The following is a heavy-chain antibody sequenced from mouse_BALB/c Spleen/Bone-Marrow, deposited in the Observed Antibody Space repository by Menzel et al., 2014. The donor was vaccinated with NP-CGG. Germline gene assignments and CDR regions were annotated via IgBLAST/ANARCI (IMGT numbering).Heavy chain of an antibody. Sequence: VKLMESGAELVRPGTSVKMSCKAAGYTFTNYWIGWVKQRPGHGLEWIGDIYPGAVYTNYNEKFKGKATLTADTSSSTAYMQLSSLTSEDSAIYYCAIHGEAMDYWGQGTSVTVSS. J-gene: IGHJ4*01. V-gene: IGHV1-63*02. CDR3: AIHGEAMDY. CDR1: GYTFTNYW. CDR2: IYPGAVYT.